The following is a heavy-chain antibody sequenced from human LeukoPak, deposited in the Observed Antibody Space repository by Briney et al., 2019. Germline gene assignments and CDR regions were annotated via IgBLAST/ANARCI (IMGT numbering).Heavy chain of an antibody. J-gene: IGHJ4*02. CDR1: GGSISNYH. CDR3: ARVRSSDHWSDY. V-gene: IGHV4-4*07. D-gene: IGHD2-21*01. CDR2: IYTSGST. Sequence: PSETLSLTCTVSGGSISNYHWSWIRQPAGKGLEWIGRIYTSGSTNYNPSLKSRVTMSVDTSKNQFSLKLTSVTAADTAVYYCARVRSSDHWSDYWGQGTLVTVSS.